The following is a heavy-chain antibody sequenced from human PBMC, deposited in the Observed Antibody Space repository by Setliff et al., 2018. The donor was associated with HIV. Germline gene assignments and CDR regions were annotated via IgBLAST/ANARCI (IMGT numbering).Heavy chain of an antibody. CDR1: GGSFSDHY. Sequence: PSETLSLTCAVYGGSFSDHYWSWMRQPPGKGLEWIGEINHSGDNNYNPSLKSRVTMSVDTSKNQFSLKLSSVTAADTAVYYCARTDWARTSYYYYYGMNVWGQGTTVTVSS. J-gene: IGHJ6*02. CDR3: ARTDWARTSYYYYYGMNV. D-gene: IGHD3-9*01. CDR2: INHSGDN. V-gene: IGHV4-34*01.